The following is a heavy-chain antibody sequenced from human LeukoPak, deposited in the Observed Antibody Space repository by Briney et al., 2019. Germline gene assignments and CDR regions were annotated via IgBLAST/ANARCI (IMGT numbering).Heavy chain of an antibody. J-gene: IGHJ5*02. CDR2: IYHSGST. D-gene: IGHD3-22*01. Sequence: PSETLSLTCTVSGYSISSGYYWGWIRQPPGKGLEWIGSIYHSGSTYYNPSLKSRVTISVDTSKNQFSLKLSSVTAADTAVYYCARGSLGITMIVVVIDWFDPWGQGTPVTVSS. V-gene: IGHV4-38-2*02. CDR1: GYSISSGYY. CDR3: ARGSLGITMIVVVIDWFDP.